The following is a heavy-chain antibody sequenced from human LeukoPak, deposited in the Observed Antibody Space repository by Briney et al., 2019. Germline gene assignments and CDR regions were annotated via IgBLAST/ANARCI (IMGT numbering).Heavy chain of an antibody. D-gene: IGHD5-12*01. J-gene: IGHJ4*02. V-gene: IGHV4-34*01. Sequence: SETLSLTRAVYGGSFSGYYWSWVRQPPGKGLEWIGEINHSGSTNYNPSLKSRVTISVDTSKNQFSLKLSSVTAADTAVYYCARSGRVATKRRYFDYWGQGTLVTVSS. CDR1: GGSFSGYY. CDR2: INHSGST. CDR3: ARSGRVATKRRYFDY.